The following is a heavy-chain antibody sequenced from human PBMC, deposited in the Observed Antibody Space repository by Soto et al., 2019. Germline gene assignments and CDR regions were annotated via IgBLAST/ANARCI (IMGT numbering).Heavy chain of an antibody. Sequence: QVQLVQSGAEVKKHGASVKVSCRASVYTFTRYDINWVRQATGQGIEWMGWMNLNSGYTGQAQKFRGRVTMTRDSSTSTAYMELSSLRSEDTAVYYCARVNGDIDYWGQGTLVTVSS. CDR2: MNLNSGYT. CDR1: VYTFTRYD. CDR3: ARVNGDIDY. D-gene: IGHD4-17*01. V-gene: IGHV1-8*01. J-gene: IGHJ4*02.